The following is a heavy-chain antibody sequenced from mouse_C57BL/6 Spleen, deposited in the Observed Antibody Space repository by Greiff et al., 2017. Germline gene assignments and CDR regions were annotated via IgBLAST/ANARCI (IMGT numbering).Heavy chain of an antibody. V-gene: IGHV1-63*01. CDR3: ARWGHYEYDYYAMDN. J-gene: IGHJ4*01. D-gene: IGHD2-4*01. CDR2: IYPGGGYT. Sequence: QVHVKQSGAELVRPGTSVKMSCKASGYTFTNYWTGWAKQRPGHGLEGIGDIYPGGGYTNYNEKFKGKATLTADKSSSTAYMQFSSLTSEDSAIYYCARWGHYEYDYYAMDNRGQGALDTVST. CDR1: GYTFTNYW.